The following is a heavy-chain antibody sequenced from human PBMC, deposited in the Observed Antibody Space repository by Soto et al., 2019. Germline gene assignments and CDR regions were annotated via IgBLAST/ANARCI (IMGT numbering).Heavy chain of an antibody. Sequence: PSETLSLTCAVSGYSISSGYYWGWIRKPPGKGLEWNGSIYHSGSTYYNPSLKSRVTISLDAAKNQFSLKLSSVTAADTAVYYCARDIGIAAGGVWFDPWGQGTLVTVSS. CDR1: GYSISSGYY. CDR2: IYHSGST. V-gene: IGHV4-38-2*02. D-gene: IGHD6-13*01. J-gene: IGHJ5*02. CDR3: ARDIGIAAGGVWFDP.